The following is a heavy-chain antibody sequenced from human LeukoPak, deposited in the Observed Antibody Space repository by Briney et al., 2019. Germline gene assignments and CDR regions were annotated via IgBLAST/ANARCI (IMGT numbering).Heavy chain of an antibody. J-gene: IGHJ5*02. CDR1: GFTFSSYA. D-gene: IGHD6-13*01. CDR3: AKDVGRGAATLHNWFDP. Sequence: SLRLSCAASGFTFSSYAMSWVRQAPGKGLEWVSAISGSGGSTYYADSVKGRFTISRDNSKNTLYLQMNSLRAEDTAVYYCAKDVGRGAATLHNWFDPWGQGTLVTVSS. CDR2: ISGSGGST. V-gene: IGHV3-23*01.